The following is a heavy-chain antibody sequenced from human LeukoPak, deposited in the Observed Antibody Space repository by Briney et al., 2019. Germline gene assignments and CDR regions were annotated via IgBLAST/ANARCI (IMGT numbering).Heavy chain of an antibody. Sequence: PGGSLRLSCAASGFTFSSYGMHWVRQAPGKGLEWVAVIWYDGSNKYYADSVKGRFTISRDNSKNTLYLQMNSLRAEDTAVYYCAREGRGSRTFDYWGQGTLVTVSS. CDR2: IWYDGSNK. D-gene: IGHD3-16*01. V-gene: IGHV3-33*08. CDR3: AREGRGSRTFDY. J-gene: IGHJ4*02. CDR1: GFTFSSYG.